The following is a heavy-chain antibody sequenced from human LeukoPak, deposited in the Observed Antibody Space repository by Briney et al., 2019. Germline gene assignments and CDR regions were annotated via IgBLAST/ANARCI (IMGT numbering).Heavy chain of an antibody. CDR2: IYYSGST. V-gene: IGHV4-59*08. CDR3: ARHGMAGDYDY. D-gene: IGHD4-17*01. J-gene: IGHJ4*02. CDR1: GGSISSYY. Sequence: SETPSLTCTVSGGSISSYYWSWIRQPPGKGLEWIGYIYYSGSTNYNPSLKSRVTISVDTSKNQFSLKLSSVTAADTAVYYCARHGMAGDYDYWGQGTLVTVSS.